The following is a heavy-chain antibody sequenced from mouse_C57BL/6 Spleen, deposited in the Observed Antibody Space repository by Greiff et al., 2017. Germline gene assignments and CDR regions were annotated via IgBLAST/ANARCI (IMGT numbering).Heavy chain of an antibody. V-gene: IGHV2-9-1*01. J-gene: IGHJ1*03. CDR1: GFSLTSYA. D-gene: IGHD2-13*01. Sequence: QVQLKASGPGLVAPSQSLSITCTVSGFSLTSYAISWVRQPPGKGLEWLGVIWTGGGTTYNSALKSRLSISKDNYKSQDFERMNSLQTEDTARYNYARKGDWIWDVWGTGTTGTVYS. CDR2: IWTGGGT. CDR3: ARKGDWIWDV.